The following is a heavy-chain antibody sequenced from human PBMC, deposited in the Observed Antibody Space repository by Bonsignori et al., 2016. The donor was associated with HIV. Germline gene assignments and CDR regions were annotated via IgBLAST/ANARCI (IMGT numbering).Heavy chain of an antibody. D-gene: IGHD2-2*02. Sequence: WIRQPPGKALEWLALIYWDDDKRYSPSLKSRLTITKDTSKNQVVLTMTNMDPVDTATYYCAHLSGYCSSTSCYTPWDYWGQGTPVTVSS. CDR2: IYWDDDK. CDR3: AHLSGYCSSTSCYTPWDY. V-gene: IGHV2-5*02. J-gene: IGHJ4*02.